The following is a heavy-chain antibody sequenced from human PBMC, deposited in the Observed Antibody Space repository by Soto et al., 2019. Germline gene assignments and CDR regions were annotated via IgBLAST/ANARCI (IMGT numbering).Heavy chain of an antibody. V-gene: IGHV1-18*01. D-gene: IGHD1-26*01. CDR1: GYTFTSYG. CDR2: ISAYNGNT. J-gene: IGHJ3*02. Sequence: QVQLVQSGAEVKKPGASVKVSCKASGYTFTSYGISWVRQAPGQGLEWMGWISAYNGNTNYAQKLQGRVTMTTDTCSSTAYMELKSLRSDDTAVYYCARDRQWEQRDDAFDIWGQGTMVTVSS. CDR3: ARDRQWEQRDDAFDI.